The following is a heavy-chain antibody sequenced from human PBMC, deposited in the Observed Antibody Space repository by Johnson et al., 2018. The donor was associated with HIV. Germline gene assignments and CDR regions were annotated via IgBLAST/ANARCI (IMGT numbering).Heavy chain of an antibody. CDR2: IYSGGST. D-gene: IGHD6-19*01. CDR1: GFTVSSNY. J-gene: IGHJ3*02. CDR3: AKKQWPEDDAFDI. V-gene: IGHV3-66*02. Sequence: VHLVESGGGLVQPGGSLRLSCAASGFTVSSNYMSWVRQAPGKGLEWVSVIYSGGSTYYADSVKGRFTISRDNSKNTLYLQMNSLRAEDTAVYYCAKKQWPEDDAFDIWGQGTMVTVSS.